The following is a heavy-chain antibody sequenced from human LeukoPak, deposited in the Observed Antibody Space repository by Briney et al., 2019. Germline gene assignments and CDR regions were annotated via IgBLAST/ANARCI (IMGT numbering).Heavy chain of an antibody. CDR1: GGSISSGDYY. J-gene: IGHJ6*02. CDR3: AREALIVVVPYYYYYGMDV. CDR2: IYYSGST. Sequence: SETLSLTCTVSGGSISSGDYYWSWIRQPPGKGLEWIGYIYYSGSTYYNPSLKSRVTISVDTSKNQLSLKLSSVTAADTAVYYCAREALIVVVPYYYYYGMDVWGQGTTVTVSS. V-gene: IGHV4-30-4*01. D-gene: IGHD3-22*01.